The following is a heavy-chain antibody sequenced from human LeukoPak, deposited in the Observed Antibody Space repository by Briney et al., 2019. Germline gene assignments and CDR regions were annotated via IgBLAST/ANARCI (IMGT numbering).Heavy chain of an antibody. Sequence: PGGSLRLSCAASGFTFNSFWMYWVRQVPGKGLLWVARINSDGIRTSHADSVQGRFTISRDSANNTLYLQMNSLRVEDTAVYYCARGGSGSGYHYYYYYMDVWGKGTTVTISS. CDR3: ARGGSGSGYHYYYYYMDV. D-gene: IGHD3-22*01. CDR1: GFTFNSFW. J-gene: IGHJ6*03. CDR2: INSDGIRT. V-gene: IGHV3-74*01.